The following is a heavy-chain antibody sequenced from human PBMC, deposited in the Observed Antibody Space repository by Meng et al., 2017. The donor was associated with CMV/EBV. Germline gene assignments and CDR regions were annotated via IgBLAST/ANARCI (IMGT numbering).Heavy chain of an antibody. Sequence: QVHLQESGPGLVKPSEPLSLTCTVSGGSISSYYWSWIRQPPGKGLEWIGYIYYSGSTNYNPSLKSRVTISVDTSKNQFSLKLSSVTAADTAVYYCARGAGQLGPDYWGQGTLVTVSS. CDR1: GGSISSYY. CDR2: IYYSGST. D-gene: IGHD6-6*01. CDR3: ARGAGQLGPDY. V-gene: IGHV4-59*01. J-gene: IGHJ4*02.